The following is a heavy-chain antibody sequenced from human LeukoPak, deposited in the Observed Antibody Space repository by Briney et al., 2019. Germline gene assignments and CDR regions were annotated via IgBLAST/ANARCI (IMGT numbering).Heavy chain of an antibody. CDR2: ISYDGSNK. D-gene: IGHD3-10*01. Sequence: AGSLRLSCAAAGFTFSSYAMHWVRQAPGKGLEWVAVISYDGSNKYYADSVKGRFTISRDNSKNTLYLQMSSLRVEDTAVYYCAKRYGSGSLYYFDYWGQGTLVTVSS. J-gene: IGHJ4*02. V-gene: IGHV3-30-3*01. CDR3: AKRYGSGSLYYFDY. CDR1: GFTFSSYA.